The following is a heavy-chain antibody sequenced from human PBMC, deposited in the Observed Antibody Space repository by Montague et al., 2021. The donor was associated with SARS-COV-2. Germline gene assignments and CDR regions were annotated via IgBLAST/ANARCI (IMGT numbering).Heavy chain of an antibody. V-gene: IGHV4-38-2*02. J-gene: IGHJ3*02. Sequence: SETLSLTCTVSGYSISSGYYWGWIRKFPGKGLEWIGSIYHSGTTYYNPSLKSRVTISVDTPKNQFSLKMYSVTAADTALFYCARDRTFRDGYLDAFEIWGQGTMVTVSS. CDR3: ARDRTFRDGYLDAFEI. CDR1: GYSISSGYY. CDR2: IYHSGTT. D-gene: IGHD5-24*01.